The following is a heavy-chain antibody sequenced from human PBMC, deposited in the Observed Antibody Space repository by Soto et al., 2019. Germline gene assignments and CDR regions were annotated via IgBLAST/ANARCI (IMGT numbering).Heavy chain of an antibody. J-gene: IGHJ6*02. CDR3: ARDRSRYCSSTSCQQYYYYGMDV. Sequence: GGSLRLSCAASAFIFSDYYMSWIRQAPGKGLAWFSYISSSSSYTNYAGSVKGRFTISRDNAKNSLYLQMNSLRAEDTAVYYCARDRSRYCSSTSCQQYYYYGMDVWGQGTTVTVSS. V-gene: IGHV3-11*06. CDR1: AFIFSDYY. CDR2: ISSSSSYT. D-gene: IGHD2-2*01.